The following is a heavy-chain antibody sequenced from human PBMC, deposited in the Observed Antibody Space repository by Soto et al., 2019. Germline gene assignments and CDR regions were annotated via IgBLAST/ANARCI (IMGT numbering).Heavy chain of an antibody. V-gene: IGHV4-31*03. CDR3: AREGYSGYEFDY. CDR1: GGSISSGGYY. Sequence: SETLSLTCTVSGGSISSGGYYWSWIRQNPGKGQEWIGYIYYSGSTYYNPSLKSRVTISVDTSKNQFSLKLSSVTAADTAVYYCAREGYSGYEFDYWGQGTLVTVSS. CDR2: IYYSGST. D-gene: IGHD5-12*01. J-gene: IGHJ4*02.